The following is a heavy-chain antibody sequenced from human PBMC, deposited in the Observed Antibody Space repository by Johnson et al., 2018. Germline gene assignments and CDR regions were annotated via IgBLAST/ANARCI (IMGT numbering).Heavy chain of an antibody. CDR2: INHSGTT. Sequence: QVQLQESGPGLVKPSETXSLTCTVSGGSVSSGVYYWSWIRQPPGTGLEWIGEINHSGTTDYNPSLKSRVTISVDPAKNQNALKLSSVTAADPAVYYCAGIPYCGGGSCPIPHDAIDIWGQGTMVTVSS. CDR3: AGIPYCGGGSCPIPHDAIDI. D-gene: IGHD2-15*01. J-gene: IGHJ3*02. CDR1: GGSVSSGVYY. V-gene: IGHV4-61*08.